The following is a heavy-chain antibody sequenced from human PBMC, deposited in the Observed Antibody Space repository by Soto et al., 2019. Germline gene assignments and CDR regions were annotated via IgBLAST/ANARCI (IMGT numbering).Heavy chain of an antibody. CDR1: GGSISSGDYY. V-gene: IGHV4-30-4*01. Sequence: PSETLSLTCTVSGGSISSGDYYWSWIRQPPGKGLEWIGYIYYSGSTYYNPSLKSRVTISVDTSKNQFSLKLSSVTAADTAVYYCARAYYYDSSGYYAPTHNWFDPWGQGTLVTVSS. CDR2: IYYSGST. CDR3: ARAYYYDSSGYYAPTHNWFDP. D-gene: IGHD3-22*01. J-gene: IGHJ5*02.